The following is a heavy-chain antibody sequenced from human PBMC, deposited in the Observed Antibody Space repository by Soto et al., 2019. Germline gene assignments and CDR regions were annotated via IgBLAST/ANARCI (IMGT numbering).Heavy chain of an antibody. V-gene: IGHV4-59*01. CDR3: ARGRWSIAAANWFDP. Sequence: SETLSLTCTVSGGSISSYYWSWIRQPPGKGLEWIGYIYYSGSTNYNPSLKSRVTISVDTSKNQFSLKLSSVTAADTAVYYCARGRWSIAAANWFDPWGQGTLVTVSS. CDR2: IYYSGST. D-gene: IGHD6-13*01. CDR1: GGSISSYY. J-gene: IGHJ5*02.